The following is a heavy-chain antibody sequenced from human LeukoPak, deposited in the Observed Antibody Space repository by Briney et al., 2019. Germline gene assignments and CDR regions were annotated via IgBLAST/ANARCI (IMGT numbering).Heavy chain of an antibody. V-gene: IGHV4-30-4*01. CDR2: IYYSGST. J-gene: IGHJ5*02. CDR1: GGSISSGDYY. CDR3: AVRQWLVSNWFDP. Sequence: SQTLSLTCNVSGGSISSGDYYWSWIRPPPGKGLEWIGYIYYSGSTYYNPSLKSRVTISVDTSKNQFSLKLSSVTAADTAVYYCAVRQWLVSNWFDPWGQGTLVTVSS. D-gene: IGHD6-19*01.